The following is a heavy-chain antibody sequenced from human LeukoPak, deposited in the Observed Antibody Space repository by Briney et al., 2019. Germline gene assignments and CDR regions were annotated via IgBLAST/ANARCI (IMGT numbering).Heavy chain of an antibody. D-gene: IGHD2-15*01. J-gene: IGHJ3*02. Sequence: GGSLRLSCAASGFTFSSYAMHWVRQAPGKGLEWVAVISYDGSNKYYADSVKGRFTISRDNSKNTLYLQMNSLRAEDTAVYYCAREPPIDCSGGSCYSDAFDIWGQGTMVTVSS. CDR2: ISYDGSNK. CDR3: AREPPIDCSGGSCYSDAFDI. V-gene: IGHV3-30-3*01. CDR1: GFTFSSYA.